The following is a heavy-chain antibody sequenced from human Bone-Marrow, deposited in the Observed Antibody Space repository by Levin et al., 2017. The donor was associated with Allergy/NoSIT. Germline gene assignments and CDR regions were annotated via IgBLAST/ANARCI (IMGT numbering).Heavy chain of an antibody. J-gene: IGHJ4*02. Sequence: PGESLKISCAASGFTFSSYAMSWVRQAPGKGLEWVSSISGSGTITHYAESVKGRFTISRDISKNMLHLQMNSLRAEDTAIYFCAKEGLAVAGYYFHSWGQGTLVTVSS. V-gene: IGHV3-23*01. CDR1: GFTFSSYA. D-gene: IGHD6-19*01. CDR3: AKEGLAVAGYYFHS. CDR2: ISGSGTIT.